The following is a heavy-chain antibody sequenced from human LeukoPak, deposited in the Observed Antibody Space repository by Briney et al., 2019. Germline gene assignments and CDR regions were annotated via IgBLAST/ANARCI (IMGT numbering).Heavy chain of an antibody. Sequence: GGSLRLSCAASGFTFSSYAMSWVRQAPGKGLEWVASISGSSDSTYYADSVKGRFTISRDNSKNTLYLQMNSLRAEDSAVYYCARPTYYCVSVDYWGQGTLVTVSS. CDR3: ARPTYYCVSVDY. CDR1: GFTFSSYA. J-gene: IGHJ4*02. D-gene: IGHD3-10*01. CDR2: ISGSSDST. V-gene: IGHV3-23*01.